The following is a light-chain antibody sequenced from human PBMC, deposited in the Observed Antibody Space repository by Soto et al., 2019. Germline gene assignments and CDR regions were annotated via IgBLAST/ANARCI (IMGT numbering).Light chain of an antibody. J-gene: IGKJ4*01. CDR3: QKYNRAPLT. Sequence: DIQMTQSPSSVSASVGDTVTITCRASQDISNYLAWYQQKPGRVPKVLIYAASTLQSGVPSRFSAIGSGKYFTLTISSLQPEDVATYYCQKYNRAPLTFGGGTKVDIK. CDR2: AAS. V-gene: IGKV1-27*01. CDR1: QDISNY.